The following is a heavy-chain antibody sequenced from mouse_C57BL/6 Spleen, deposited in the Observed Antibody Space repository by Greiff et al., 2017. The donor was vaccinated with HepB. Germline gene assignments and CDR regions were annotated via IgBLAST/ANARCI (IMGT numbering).Heavy chain of an antibody. D-gene: IGHD3-2*02. CDR3: ARGRTDQVPSFAY. CDR2: IYPGDGDT. Sequence: QVQLQQSGPELVKPGASVKISCKASGYAFSSSWMNWVKQRPGKGLEWIGRIYPGDGDTNYNGKFKGKATLTADKSSSTAYMQLRSLTSEDSAAYYCARGRTDQVPSFAYWGQGTLVTVSA. V-gene: IGHV1-82*01. J-gene: IGHJ3*01. CDR1: GYAFSSSW.